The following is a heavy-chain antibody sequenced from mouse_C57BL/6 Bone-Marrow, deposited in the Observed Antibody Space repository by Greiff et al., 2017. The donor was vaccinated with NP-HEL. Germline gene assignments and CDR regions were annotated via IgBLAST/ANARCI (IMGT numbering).Heavy chain of an antibody. CDR2: INPNNGGT. D-gene: IGHD2-4*01. V-gene: IGHV1-26*01. CDR3: ARGEDYAWFAY. CDR1: GYTFTDYY. J-gene: IGHJ3*01. Sequence: EVQLQQSGPELVKPGASVKISCKASGYTFTDYYMNWVKQSHGKSLEWIGDINPNNGGTSYNQKFKGKATLTVDKSSSTAYMELRSLTSDDSAVYYCARGEDYAWFAYWGQGTLVTVSA.